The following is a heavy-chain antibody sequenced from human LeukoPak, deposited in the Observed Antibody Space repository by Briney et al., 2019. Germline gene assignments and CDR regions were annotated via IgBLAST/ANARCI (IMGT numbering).Heavy chain of an antibody. V-gene: IGHV1-24*01. Sequence: ASVKVSCKVSGYTLTELSMHWVRQAPGKGLEWMGGFDPEDGEAIYAQKFQGRVTMTRNTSISTAYMELSSLRSEDTAVYYCARSVPGYGDYVHWGQGTLVTVSS. CDR2: FDPEDGEA. J-gene: IGHJ4*02. CDR1: GYTLTELS. CDR3: ARSVPGYGDYVH. D-gene: IGHD4-17*01.